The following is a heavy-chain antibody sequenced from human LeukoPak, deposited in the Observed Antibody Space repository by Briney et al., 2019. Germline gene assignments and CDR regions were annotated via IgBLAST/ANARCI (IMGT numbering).Heavy chain of an antibody. Sequence: SLRLYCAASGFTFDDYAMHWVRQAPGKDLEWVSGISWNSGSIGYADSVEGRFTMSRDDAKNSLYLHMNSLRAEDTAVYYCARESTEERPGYWGQGTLVTVSS. J-gene: IGHJ4*02. D-gene: IGHD1-1*01. CDR1: GFTFDDYA. CDR2: ISWNSGSI. V-gene: IGHV3-9*01. CDR3: ARESTEERPGY.